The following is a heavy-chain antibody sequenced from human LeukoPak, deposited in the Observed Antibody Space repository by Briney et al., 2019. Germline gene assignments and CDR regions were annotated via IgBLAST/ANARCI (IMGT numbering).Heavy chain of an antibody. Sequence: ASVKVSCKASGYTFTGYYMHWVRQAPGQGLEWMGWINPNSGGTNYAQKFQGRVTMTRDTSISTAYMELSRLRSDDTAVYYCARGDYDILTGYRWFDPWGQGTLVTVSS. CDR3: ARGDYDILTGYRWFDP. J-gene: IGHJ5*02. V-gene: IGHV1-2*02. D-gene: IGHD3-9*01. CDR2: INPNSGGT. CDR1: GYTFTGYY.